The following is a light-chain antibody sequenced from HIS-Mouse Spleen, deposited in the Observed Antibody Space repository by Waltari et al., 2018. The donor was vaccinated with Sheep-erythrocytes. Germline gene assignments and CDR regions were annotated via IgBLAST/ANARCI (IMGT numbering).Light chain of an antibody. CDR3: QAWDSSTAV. CDR2: QDS. J-gene: IGLJ2*01. V-gene: IGLV3-1*01. Sequence: SYELTQPPSVSVSPGQTASITCSGDKLGDKYACWYQQKPGQSPVLVIYQDSKRPSGIPERVSGSNSGNTATLTISGTQSMDAADYYCQAWDSSTAVFGGGTKLTVL. CDR1: KLGDKY.